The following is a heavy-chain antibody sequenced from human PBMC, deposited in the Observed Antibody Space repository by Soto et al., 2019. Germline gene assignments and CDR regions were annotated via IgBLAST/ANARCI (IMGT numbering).Heavy chain of an antibody. CDR1: GYMFTTYG. J-gene: IGHJ6*02. D-gene: IGHD2-2*02. CDR3: ARDHAYCSSTSCYTSRYGMDV. V-gene: IGHV1-18*04. CDR2: ISGSNGNT. Sequence: ASVKVSCKASGYMFTTYGISWVRQAPGQGLEWVAWISGSNGNTDYSQKFQGRVNMTRETSTSTAYMEVSSLRSEDTAVYYCARDHAYCSSTSCYTSRYGMDVWGQGNTVTVPS.